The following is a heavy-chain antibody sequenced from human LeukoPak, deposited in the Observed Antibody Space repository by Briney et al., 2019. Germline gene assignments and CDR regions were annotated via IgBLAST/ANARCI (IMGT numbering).Heavy chain of an antibody. J-gene: IGHJ4*02. CDR2: ISWNSGSI. V-gene: IGHV3-9*01. CDR3: AKDTNSGWFFFDY. Sequence: GGSLRLSCAASGFTFSSYAMSWVRQAPGKGLEWVSGISWNSGSIGYADSVKGRFTISRDNAKNSLYLQMNSLRAEDTALYYCAKDTNSGWFFFDYWGQGTLVTVSS. D-gene: IGHD6-19*01. CDR1: GFTFSSYA.